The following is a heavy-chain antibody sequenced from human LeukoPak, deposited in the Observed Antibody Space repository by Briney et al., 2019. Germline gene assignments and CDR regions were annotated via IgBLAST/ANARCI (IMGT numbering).Heavy chain of an antibody. CDR3: TTDPPHYYYYYYMDV. Sequence: GGSLRLSCAASGFTFSNAWMSWVRQAPGKGLEWVGRIKSKTDGGTTDYAAPVKGRFTISRDDSKNTLYLQVNSLKTEDTAVYYCTTDPPHYYYYYYMDVWGKGTTVTVSS. J-gene: IGHJ6*03. V-gene: IGHV3-15*01. CDR2: IKSKTDGGTT. CDR1: GFTFSNAW.